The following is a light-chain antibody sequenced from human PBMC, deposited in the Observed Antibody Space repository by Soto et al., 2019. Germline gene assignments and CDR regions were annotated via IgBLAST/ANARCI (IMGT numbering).Light chain of an antibody. CDR1: QSVSSN. CDR3: QQYGSSPWT. J-gene: IGKJ1*01. V-gene: IGKV3-20*01. Sequence: QSPGTLSLYQRGKASTSWMASQSVSSNLAWYQQKPGQAPRLLIYGASTRATGIPARFSGSGSGTDFTLTISRLEPEDFAVYYCQQYGSSPWTFGQGTKVDI. CDR2: GAS.